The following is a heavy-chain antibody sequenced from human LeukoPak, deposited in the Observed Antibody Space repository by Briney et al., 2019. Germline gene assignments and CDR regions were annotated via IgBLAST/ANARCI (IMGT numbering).Heavy chain of an antibody. V-gene: IGHV3-74*01. CDR3: ARVYDFWSGYPPY. D-gene: IGHD3-3*01. CDR2: INSDGSST. CDR1: GFTFSSYW. J-gene: IGHJ4*02. Sequence: GGSLRLSCAASGFTFSSYWMHWVRQAPGKGLVWVSRINSDGSSTSYADSVKGRFTISRDNAKNTLYLQMNSLRAEDTAVYYCARVYDFWSGYPPYWGQGTQVTVSS.